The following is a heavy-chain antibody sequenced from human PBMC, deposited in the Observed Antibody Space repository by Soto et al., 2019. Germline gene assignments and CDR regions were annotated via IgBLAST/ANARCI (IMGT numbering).Heavy chain of an antibody. V-gene: IGHV3-11*01. CDR2: MSSSGSTI. Sequence: QVQLVESGGGLVKPGGSLRLSCAASGFPLSAYYMSWFRQPPGKGRGWVPYMSSSGSTIYYADSVKGRFTISRDNAKNSMYLQMNSLRAEDTAVYYCARVERGFVVVPAPAFDYWGQGTLVTVSS. CDR3: ARVERGFVVVPAPAFDY. J-gene: IGHJ4*02. D-gene: IGHD2-2*01. CDR1: GFPLSAYY.